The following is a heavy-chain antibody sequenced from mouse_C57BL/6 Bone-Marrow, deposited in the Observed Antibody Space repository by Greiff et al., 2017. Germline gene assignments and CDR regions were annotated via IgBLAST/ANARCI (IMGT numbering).Heavy chain of an antibody. J-gene: IGHJ2*01. CDR2: IDPSDSYT. D-gene: IGHD2-3*01. V-gene: IGHV1-69*01. CDR1: GYTFTSYW. Sequence: QVQLQQPGAELVMPGASVKLSCKASGYTFTSYWMHWVKPRPGQGLEWIGEIDPSDSYTNYNQKFKGKSTLTVDKSSSTAYMQLSSLTSEDSAVYYCARGWFYFDDWGQGTTLTVSS. CDR3: ARGWFYFDD.